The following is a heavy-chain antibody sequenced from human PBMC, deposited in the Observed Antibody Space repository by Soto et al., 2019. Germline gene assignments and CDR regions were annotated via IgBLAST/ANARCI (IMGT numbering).Heavy chain of an antibody. V-gene: IGHV3-30*03. CDR3: TGDVSSGY. D-gene: IGHD2-8*02. Sequence: QVQLVESGGGVVQPGRSLRLSCAVSGFTVSTYGMHWVRQAPGKGLEWVAVISRDGGTKYYADSVKGRFTISRENSRNTLFLERNSLRGDDLAVYYCTGDVSSGYWGQGTLVTVSS. CDR2: ISRDGGTK. CDR1: GFTVSTYG. J-gene: IGHJ4*02.